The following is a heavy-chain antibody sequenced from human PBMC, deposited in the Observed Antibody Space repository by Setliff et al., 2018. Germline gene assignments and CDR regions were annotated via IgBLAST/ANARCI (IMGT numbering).Heavy chain of an antibody. V-gene: IGHV1-69*13. CDR3: ASSRDYYGSGSWTFDP. CDR2: IIPIFGTA. J-gene: IGHJ5*02. Sequence: GASVKVSCKASGGTFSSYAISWVRQAPGQGLEWMGGIIPIFGTANYAQKFQGRVTITADESTSTAYMELSSLRSEDTAVYYCASSRDYYGSGSWTFDPWGQGTLVTVSS. CDR1: GGTFSSYA. D-gene: IGHD3-10*01.